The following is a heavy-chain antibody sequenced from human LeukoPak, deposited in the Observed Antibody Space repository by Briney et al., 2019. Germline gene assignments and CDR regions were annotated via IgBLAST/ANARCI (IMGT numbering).Heavy chain of an antibody. V-gene: IGHV4-59*01. D-gene: IGHD3-10*01. J-gene: IGHJ6*02. CDR3: ARDHPYYYGSGSSGLGYYYGMDV. CDR1: GGSISSYY. CDR2: IYYSGRT. Sequence: SETLSLTCTVSGGSISSYYWSWIRQPPGKGLEWIGYIYYSGRTNYNPSLKSRVTISVDTSKNQFSLKLSSVTAADTAVYYCARDHPYYYGSGSSGLGYYYGMDVWGQGTTVTVSS.